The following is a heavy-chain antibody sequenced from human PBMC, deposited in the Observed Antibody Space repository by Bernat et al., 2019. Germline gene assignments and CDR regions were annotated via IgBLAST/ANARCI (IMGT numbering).Heavy chain of an antibody. D-gene: IGHD6-19*01. CDR3: ARSAVATYYYYYYMDV. Sequence: QVTLKESGPVLVKPTETLTLTCTVSGFSLSNARMGVNWIRQPPGKALEWLAHIFSNDEKSYSTSLKSRLTISNDTSKSQVVLTMTNMDPVDTATYYCARSAVATYYYYYYMDVWGKGTTVTVSS. J-gene: IGHJ6*03. CDR2: IFSNDEK. V-gene: IGHV2-26*01. CDR1: GFSLSNARMG.